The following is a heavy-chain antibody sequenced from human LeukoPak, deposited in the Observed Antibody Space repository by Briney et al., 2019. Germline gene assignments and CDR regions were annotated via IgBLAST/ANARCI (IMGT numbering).Heavy chain of an antibody. CDR3: ARAKCSGGSCVYYYYYMDV. J-gene: IGHJ6*03. CDR1: GFTFSSYG. CDR2: ISYDGSNK. Sequence: GGSLRLSCAASGFTFSSYGMHWVRQAPGKGLEWVAVISYDGSNKYYADSVKGRFTISRDNSKNTLYLQMNSLRAEDTAVYYCARAKCSGGSCVYYYYYMDVWGKGTTVTISS. D-gene: IGHD2-15*01. V-gene: IGHV3-30*03.